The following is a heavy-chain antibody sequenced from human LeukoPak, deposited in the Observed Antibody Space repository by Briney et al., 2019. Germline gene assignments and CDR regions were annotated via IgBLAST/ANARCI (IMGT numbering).Heavy chain of an antibody. CDR2: IYYSEST. Sequence: SETLSLTCTVSGGSISSSSYYWGWIRQPPGKGLEWIGSIYYSESTYYNPSLKSRVTISVDTSKNQFSLKLSSVTAADTAVYYCARLHSSGWYGDYFDYWGQGTLVTVSS. CDR1: GGSISSSSYY. J-gene: IGHJ4*02. V-gene: IGHV4-39*01. CDR3: ARLHSSGWYGDYFDY. D-gene: IGHD6-19*01.